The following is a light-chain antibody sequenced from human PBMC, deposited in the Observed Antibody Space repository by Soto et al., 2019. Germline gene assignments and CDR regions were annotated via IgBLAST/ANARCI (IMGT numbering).Light chain of an antibody. V-gene: IGKV1-5*01. CDR3: QEYNSYSYT. Sequence: DIQMTQSPSTLSASVGDRVTITCRASQNINTWLAWYQKKPGKAPKLLIYDASSLDSGVPSRFSGSVSVTEFTLTISSLQPDDLATYYCQEYNSYSYTFGQGTKLEI. CDR1: QNINTW. J-gene: IGKJ2*01. CDR2: DAS.